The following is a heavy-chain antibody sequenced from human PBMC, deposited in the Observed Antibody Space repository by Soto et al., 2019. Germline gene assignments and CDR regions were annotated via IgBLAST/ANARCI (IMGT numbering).Heavy chain of an antibody. D-gene: IGHD3-22*01. J-gene: IGHJ6*02. CDR3: ARDPNDFCAYYPPYYYCTDA. CDR1: GYTFTSYG. V-gene: IGHV1-3*01. Sequence: ASVNVSCKASGYTFTSYGIHWVRQAPGQRLEWTGWINAGNGNTKYSEKFQGRVTITRDTSASTAYLELSSLRSEDTAVYYCARDPNDFCAYYPPYYYCTDALGHATPVSV. CDR2: INAGNGNT.